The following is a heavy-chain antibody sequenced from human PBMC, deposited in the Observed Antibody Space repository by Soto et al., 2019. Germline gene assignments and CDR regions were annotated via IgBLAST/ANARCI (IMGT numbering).Heavy chain of an antibody. CDR1: GFSLSNSGVG. CDR3: AHCTLHDYGDYDPGTSHVFDS. D-gene: IGHD4-17*01. J-gene: IGHJ4*02. CDR2: IYGDNDK. V-gene: IGHV2-5*02. Sequence: QITLKESGPSPVKPTQTLTVTCTFSGFSLSNSGVGVAWIRQPPGKALEWLALIYGDNDKRYSPSLKTRLTITKDTTKNQVVLTMTNMDPVDTATDCCAHCTLHDYGDYDPGTSHVFDSWGQGTLVTVSS.